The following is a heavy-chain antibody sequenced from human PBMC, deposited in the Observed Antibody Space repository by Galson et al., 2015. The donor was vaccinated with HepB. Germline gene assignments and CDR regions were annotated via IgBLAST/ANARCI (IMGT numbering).Heavy chain of an antibody. CDR1: GFTFSSYA. Sequence: SLRLSCAASGFTFSSYAMHWVRQAPGKGLEWVAVISYDGSNKYYADSVKGRFTISRDNSKNTLYLQMNSLRAEDTAVYYCARDGGRSITGTNHFDYWGQGTLVTVSS. CDR3: ARDGGRSITGTNHFDY. CDR2: ISYDGSNK. J-gene: IGHJ4*02. D-gene: IGHD1-20*01. V-gene: IGHV3-30*04.